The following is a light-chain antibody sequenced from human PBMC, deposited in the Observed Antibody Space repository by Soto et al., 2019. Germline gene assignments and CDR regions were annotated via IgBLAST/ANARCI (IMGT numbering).Light chain of an antibody. J-gene: IGLJ1*01. Sequence: QSALTQPASVSGSPGQSITISCTGTSSDVGGYNYVSWYQQHPGKAPKLMIYEVSNRPSGVSNRFSGSKSGNTASLTISGLQAEDEADYYCISYTNRQSYVFGTGTKLTVL. CDR2: EVS. CDR1: SSDVGGYNY. CDR3: ISYTNRQSYV. V-gene: IGLV2-14*01.